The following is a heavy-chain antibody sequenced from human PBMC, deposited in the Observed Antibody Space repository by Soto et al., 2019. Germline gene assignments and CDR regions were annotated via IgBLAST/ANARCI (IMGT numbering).Heavy chain of an antibody. Sequence: ASVKVSCKASGYTFTSYDINWVRQATGQGLEWMGWMNPNSGNTGYAQKFQGRVTMTRNTSISTAYMELSSLRSEDTAVYYCARGCVQYASGGNWLDPWGQGTLVTVYS. D-gene: IGHD1-1*01. CDR1: GYTFTSYD. V-gene: IGHV1-8*01. CDR3: ARGCVQYASGGNWLDP. CDR2: MNPNSGNT. J-gene: IGHJ5*02.